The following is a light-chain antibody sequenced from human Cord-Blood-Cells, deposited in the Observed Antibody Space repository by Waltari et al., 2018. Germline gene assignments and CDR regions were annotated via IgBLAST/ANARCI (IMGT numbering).Light chain of an antibody. Sequence: LQMTQAPTSPSASGGNRVTIPCRASQSLNSYLNWYHQKPGKAPKLLIYAASSLQSGVPSRFSGSGSGTDFPLPISSLQPEDFAPSYCQQGNRTPYPFGQGTKLGIK. J-gene: IGKJ2*01. V-gene: IGKV1-39*01. CDR3: QQGNRTPYP. CDR2: AAS. CDR1: QSLNSY.